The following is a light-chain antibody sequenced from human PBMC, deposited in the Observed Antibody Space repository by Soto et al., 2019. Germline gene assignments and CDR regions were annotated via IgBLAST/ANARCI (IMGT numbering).Light chain of an antibody. Sequence: EIVMTQTPLSSPVTLGQPASISCKSSQSLVYTDGNTYLSWLHQRPGQPPRLLIYKISNRLPGVSDRFSGSGAGTDFTLKISRVEAEDVGGYYCMQATQFPFTFGQGTK. CDR3: MQATQFPFT. J-gene: IGKJ2*01. CDR1: QSLVYTDGNTY. V-gene: IGKV2-24*01. CDR2: KIS.